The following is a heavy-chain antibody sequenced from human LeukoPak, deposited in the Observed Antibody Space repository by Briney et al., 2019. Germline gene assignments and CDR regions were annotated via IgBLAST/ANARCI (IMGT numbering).Heavy chain of an antibody. CDR2: ITPNSGGT. CDR3: ARGLCGGDCYSGWFDP. J-gene: IGHJ5*02. CDR1: GYTFTVYY. Sequence: VASVNVSCKASGYTFTVYYMHWVRQAPGQGFEWMGWITPNSGGTNYAQKFQGRVTMTRDTSISTAYMELSRLRSDDTAVYYCARGLCGGDCYSGWFDPWGQGTLVTVSS. D-gene: IGHD2-21*02. V-gene: IGHV1-2*02.